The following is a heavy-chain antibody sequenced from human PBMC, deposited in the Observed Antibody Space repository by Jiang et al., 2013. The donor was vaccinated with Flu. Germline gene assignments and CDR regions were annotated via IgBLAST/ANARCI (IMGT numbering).Heavy chain of an antibody. CDR3: ARDPLDLQSGSWTNAWDMNFQH. Sequence: SGAEVKKPGASVKVSCKASGYTFTGYYMHWVRQAPGQGLEWMGWINPNSGGTNYAQKFQGRVTMTRDTSISTAYMELSRLRSDDTAVYYCARDPLDLQSGSWTNAWDMNFQHWGQGTLVTVSS. CDR2: INPNSGGT. J-gene: IGHJ1*01. CDR1: GYTFTGYY. V-gene: IGHV1-2*02. D-gene: IGHD1-26*01.